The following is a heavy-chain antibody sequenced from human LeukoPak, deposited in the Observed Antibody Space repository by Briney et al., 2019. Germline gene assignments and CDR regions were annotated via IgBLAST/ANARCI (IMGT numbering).Heavy chain of an antibody. CDR2: IKQDGSKK. Sequence: GGSLRLSCAASGFTFSNYWMSGVRQAPGKGLEWVANIKQDGSKKDYVDSVKGRFTISRDNAKNSLYLQMNSLRAEDTAVYYCARYGYYYGMDVWGQGTTVAVSS. V-gene: IGHV3-7*04. J-gene: IGHJ6*02. D-gene: IGHD4-17*01. CDR3: ARYGYYYGMDV. CDR1: GFTFSNYW.